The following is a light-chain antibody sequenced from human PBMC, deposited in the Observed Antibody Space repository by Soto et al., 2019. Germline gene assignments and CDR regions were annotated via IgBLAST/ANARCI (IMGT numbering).Light chain of an antibody. CDR1: QSVSVNS. CDR2: AAS. CDR3: QQYGGSPFT. J-gene: IGKJ3*01. V-gene: IGKV3-20*01. Sequence: EIVLTQSPGTLSLYPGERATHSCRASQSVSVNSLAWYQQKGGQAPRLLIYAASTRATGVPDRFSGTGSGTDFALTISRLETDDSAVYYCQQYGGSPFTFGPGTKVDIK.